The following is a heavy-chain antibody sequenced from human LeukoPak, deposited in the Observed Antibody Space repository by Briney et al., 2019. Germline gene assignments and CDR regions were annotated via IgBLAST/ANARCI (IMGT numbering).Heavy chain of an antibody. D-gene: IGHD1-1*01. J-gene: IGHJ4*02. V-gene: IGHV4-34*01. CDR2: INHSGST. Sequence: PSETLSLTCAVYGGSFSGYYWSWIRQPPGKGLEWIGEINHSGSTNYNPSLKSRVTISVDTSKNQFSLKLSSVTAADTAVYYCASRPKLERRRYFDYWGQGTLVTVSS. CDR1: GGSFSGYY. CDR3: ASRPKLERRRYFDY.